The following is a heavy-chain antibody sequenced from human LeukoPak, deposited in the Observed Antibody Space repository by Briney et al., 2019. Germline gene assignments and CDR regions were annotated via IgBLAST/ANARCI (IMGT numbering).Heavy chain of an antibody. V-gene: IGHV4-61*02. CDR1: GGSISSGSYY. J-gene: IGHJ6*03. D-gene: IGHD6-19*01. CDR3: ARDRSIAVAGDYYYYYMDV. CDR2: IYTSGST. Sequence: SQTLSLTCAVSGGSISSGSYYWSWIRQPAGKGLEWIGRIYTSGSTNYNPSLKSRVTISVDTSKNQFSLKLSSVTAADTAVYYCARDRSIAVAGDYYYYYMDVWGKGTTVTVSS.